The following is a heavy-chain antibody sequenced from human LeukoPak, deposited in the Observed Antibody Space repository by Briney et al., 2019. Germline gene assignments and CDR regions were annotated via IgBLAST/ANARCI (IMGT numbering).Heavy chain of an antibody. D-gene: IGHD3-22*01. CDR2: INPNSGGT. V-gene: IGHV1-2*02. CDR1: GYTFTGYY. Sequence: ASVKVSCKASGYTFTGYYMHWVRQAPGQGLEWMGWINPNSGGTNYAQKFQGRVTMTRDTSISTAYMELSRLRSDDTAVYYCERERTTRSYYDSSGYNYWGQGTLVTVSS. CDR3: ERERTTRSYYDSSGYNY. J-gene: IGHJ4*02.